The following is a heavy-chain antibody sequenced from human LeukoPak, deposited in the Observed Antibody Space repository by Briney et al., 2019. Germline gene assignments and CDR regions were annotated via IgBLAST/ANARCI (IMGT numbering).Heavy chain of an antibody. J-gene: IGHJ6*02. CDR1: GGSISSSSYY. Sequence: SETLSLTCTVSGGSISSSSYYWGWIRQPPGKGLEWIGSIYYSGSTYYNPSLKSRVTISVDTSKNQFSLKLTSVTAADTAVYYCAREGRSGNNFYYAMDVWGQGTTVTVSS. CDR3: AREGRSGNNFYYAMDV. V-gene: IGHV4-39*07. CDR2: IYYSGST. D-gene: IGHD1/OR15-1a*01.